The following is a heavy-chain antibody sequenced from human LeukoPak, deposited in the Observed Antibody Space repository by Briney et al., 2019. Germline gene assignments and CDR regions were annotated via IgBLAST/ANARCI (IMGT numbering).Heavy chain of an antibody. Sequence: ASVKVSCKASGYTFTGYYMHWVRQAPGQGLEWMGWINPNSGGTNYAQKFQGRVTMTRDTSIGTAYMELSRLRSDDTAVYYCARDRAPYYYDSSGGIGAFDIWGQGTMVTVSS. CDR1: GYTFTGYY. J-gene: IGHJ3*02. CDR2: INPNSGGT. V-gene: IGHV1-2*02. CDR3: ARDRAPYYYDSSGGIGAFDI. D-gene: IGHD3-22*01.